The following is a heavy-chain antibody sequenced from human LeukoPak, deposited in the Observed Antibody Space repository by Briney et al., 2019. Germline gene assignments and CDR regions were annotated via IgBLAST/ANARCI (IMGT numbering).Heavy chain of an antibody. CDR3: AKPLRGNPTYYFDY. D-gene: IGHD1-14*01. CDR2: IRYDGSNK. V-gene: IGHV3-30*02. J-gene: IGHJ4*02. Sequence: GGSLRLSCAASGFTFSSYGMHWVRQAPGKGLEWVAFIRYDGSNKYYADSVKGRFTISRDNSKNTLCLQMNSLRAEDTAVYYCAKPLRGNPTYYFDYWGQGTLVTVSS. CDR1: GFTFSSYG.